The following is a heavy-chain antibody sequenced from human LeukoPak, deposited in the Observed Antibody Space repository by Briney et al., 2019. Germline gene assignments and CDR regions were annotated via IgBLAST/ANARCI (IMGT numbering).Heavy chain of an antibody. D-gene: IGHD3-22*01. CDR1: GFTFSSYG. CDR2: IWYDGSNK. J-gene: IGHJ4*02. CDR3: ASSGQYYYDSSGYYSLDY. V-gene: IGHV3-33*01. Sequence: PGGSLRLSCAASGFTFSSYGMHWVRQAPGKGLEWVAGIWYDGSNKYYADSVKGRFTISRDNSKNTLYLQMNSLRAEDTAVYYCASSGQYYYDSSGYYSLDYWGQGTLVTVSS.